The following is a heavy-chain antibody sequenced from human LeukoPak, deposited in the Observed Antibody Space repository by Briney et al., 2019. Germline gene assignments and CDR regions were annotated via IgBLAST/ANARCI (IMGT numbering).Heavy chain of an antibody. D-gene: IGHD5-12*01. Sequence: GGALRLSCAVSGFTFDDYAMHWVRQVPGKCLEWGSGINWNSDSIGYADSVKGRFTTSRDNAKNSLYLQMNSLRAEDTAFYYCAINGGGDSGYGNFDYWGQGTLVTVSS. CDR3: AINGGGDSGYGNFDY. J-gene: IGHJ4*02. CDR2: INWNSDSI. V-gene: IGHV3-9*01. CDR1: GFTFDDYA.